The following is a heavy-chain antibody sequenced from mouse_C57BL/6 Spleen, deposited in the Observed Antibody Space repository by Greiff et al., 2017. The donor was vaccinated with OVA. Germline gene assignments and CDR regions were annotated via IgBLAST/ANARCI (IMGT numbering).Heavy chain of an antibody. CDR1: GYNIKNTY. Sequence: EVQVVESVAELVRPGASVKLSCTASGYNIKNTYMHWVKQRPEQGLEWIGRIDPANGNTKYAPKFQGKATITADTSSNTAYLQLSSLTSEDTAIYYSTSYYSNPYAMDYWGQGTSVTVSS. J-gene: IGHJ4*01. CDR3: TSYYSNPYAMDY. V-gene: IGHV14-3*01. D-gene: IGHD2-5*01. CDR2: IDPANGNT.